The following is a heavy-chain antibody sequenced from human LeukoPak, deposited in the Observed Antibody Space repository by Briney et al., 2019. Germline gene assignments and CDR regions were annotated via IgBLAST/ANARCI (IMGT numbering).Heavy chain of an antibody. J-gene: IGHJ4*02. CDR1: GYTFTSYD. CDR2: MNPNSGNT. Sequence: ASVKVSCKASGYTFTSYDINWVRQATGQGLEWMGWMNPNSGNTGYAQKFQGRVTMTRNTSISTAYMELSSLRSEGTAVHYCARERRDGYNYDWDYWGQGTLVTVSS. V-gene: IGHV1-8*01. D-gene: IGHD5-24*01. CDR3: ARERRDGYNYDWDY.